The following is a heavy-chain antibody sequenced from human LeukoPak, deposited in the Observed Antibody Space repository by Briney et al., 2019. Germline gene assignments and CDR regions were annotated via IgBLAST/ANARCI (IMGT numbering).Heavy chain of an antibody. CDR3: ARDVEQWLVRVYYFDY. D-gene: IGHD6-19*01. Sequence: GGSLRLSCATSGFTLSSYSMNWVRQAPGKGLEWVSYISSGSTTIYYADSVKGRFTISRDNAKNSLYLQMNSLRAVDTAVYYCARDVEQWLVRVYYFDYWGQGTLVTVSS. J-gene: IGHJ4*02. CDR1: GFTLSSYS. CDR2: ISSGSTTI. V-gene: IGHV3-48*01.